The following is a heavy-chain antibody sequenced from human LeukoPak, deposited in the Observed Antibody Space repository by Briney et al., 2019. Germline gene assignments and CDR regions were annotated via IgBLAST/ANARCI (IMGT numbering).Heavy chain of an antibody. Sequence: GGSPRLSCAPSGSTNRRYTMDWVRQNLAKRLEYVSGIRSAGARLCNVKSVKGRFTITRDNSMITLYIQMGSMRAEDRAVYYCARVYCSGGSCQDYFDYWGQGTLVTVSS. CDR2: IRSAGARL. CDR3: ARVYCSGGSCQDYFDY. J-gene: IGHJ4*02. CDR1: GSTNRRYT. V-gene: IGHV3-64*01. D-gene: IGHD2-15*01.